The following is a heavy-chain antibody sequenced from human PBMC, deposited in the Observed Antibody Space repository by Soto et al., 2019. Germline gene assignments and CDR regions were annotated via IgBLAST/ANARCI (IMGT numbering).Heavy chain of an antibody. CDR1: GGNFMKCG. V-gene: IGHV1-18*01. J-gene: IGHJ4*02. Sequence: ASFKVSCSGFGGNFMKCGSNWWGRAPREGGEWVRGISSYSGYTHSAQKFYGGLTLTTDTAASTAYMELEVLRSADTALYFCAPEPTVLLPAAQPSHFDSWGQGTLVTVSS. CDR2: ISSYSGYT. CDR3: APEPTVLLPAAQPSHFDS. D-gene: IGHD2-2*01.